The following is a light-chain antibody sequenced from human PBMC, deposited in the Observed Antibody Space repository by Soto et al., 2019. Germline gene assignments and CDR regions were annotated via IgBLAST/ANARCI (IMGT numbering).Light chain of an antibody. CDR3: QSYDSSLSGVV. J-gene: IGLJ2*01. CDR1: SSNIGAGYD. V-gene: IGLV1-40*01. CDR2: GNS. Sequence: QSVLTQPPSLSGAPGQRVTISCTGSSSNIGAGYDVHWYQQLPGTAPKLLIYGNSNRPSGVPDRFSGSKSGTSASLAITGLQAEDDADYYCQSYDSSLSGVVFGGGTKLTVL.